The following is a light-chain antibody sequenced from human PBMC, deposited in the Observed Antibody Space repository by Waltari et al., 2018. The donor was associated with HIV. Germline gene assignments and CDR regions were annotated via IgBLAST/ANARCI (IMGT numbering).Light chain of an antibody. V-gene: IGLV2-8*01. Sequence: QSALTQPPSASGSLGQSVTISCTGSSSDIGAYDSVSWFQQHPNNAPKLLLYQFSKRPSGVPDRVSGSRSGETAFLSVAGLQPDDTAGYFCSSYGDNIRVLFGGGTNLTVL. CDR1: SSDIGAYDS. CDR2: QFS. J-gene: IGLJ2*01. CDR3: SSYGDNIRVL.